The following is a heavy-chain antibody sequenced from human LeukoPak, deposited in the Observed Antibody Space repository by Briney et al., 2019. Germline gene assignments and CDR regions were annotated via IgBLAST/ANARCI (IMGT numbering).Heavy chain of an antibody. CDR1: GGSINSGSYY. V-gene: IGHV4-61*02. Sequence: SQTLSLTCTVSGGSINSGSYYWSWIRQPAGKGLEWIGRIYTSGSTNYNPSLKSRVTISVDTSKNQFSLKLSSVTAADTAVYYCARSYYYDSSGYYYGSDYWGQGTLVTVSS. J-gene: IGHJ4*02. CDR3: ARSYYYDSSGYYYGSDY. D-gene: IGHD3-22*01. CDR2: IYTSGST.